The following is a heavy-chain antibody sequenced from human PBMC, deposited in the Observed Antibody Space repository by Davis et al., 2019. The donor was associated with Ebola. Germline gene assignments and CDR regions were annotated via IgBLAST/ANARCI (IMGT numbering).Heavy chain of an antibody. Sequence: GESLKISCAASGFTFSTYSMSWVRQAPGKGLEWVSSISSDSDYIYYADSAKGRFTISRDNAKNSLYLQMNSLRAEDTAVYYCANGNFDWVARYYYGMDVWGQGTTVTVSS. J-gene: IGHJ6*02. V-gene: IGHV3-21*01. CDR2: ISSDSDYI. CDR1: GFTFSTYS. D-gene: IGHD3-9*01. CDR3: ANGNFDWVARYYYGMDV.